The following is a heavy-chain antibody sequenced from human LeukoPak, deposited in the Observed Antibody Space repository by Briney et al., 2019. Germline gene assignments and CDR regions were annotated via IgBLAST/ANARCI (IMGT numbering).Heavy chain of an antibody. Sequence: SETLSLTCTVSGGSVSSYYWSWIRQPAGKGLEWIGRIYTSVSTIYNPSLKSRVTMSVDTSKNQISLKLSSVTAADTAVYYCARGAGTRGFYYMDVWGKGTTVTSSS. V-gene: IGHV4-4*07. J-gene: IGHJ6*03. CDR1: GGSVSSYY. CDR3: ARGAGTRGFYYMDV. D-gene: IGHD6-19*01. CDR2: IYTSVST.